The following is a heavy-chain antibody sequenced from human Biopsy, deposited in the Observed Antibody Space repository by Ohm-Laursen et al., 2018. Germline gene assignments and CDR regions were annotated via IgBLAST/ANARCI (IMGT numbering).Heavy chain of an antibody. CDR3: ARLFRLDDYWNDDPPDGFDV. CDR1: SGSIGGSGDY. CDR2: ISDTGTT. D-gene: IGHD3-3*01. V-gene: IGHV4-61*08. Sequence: TLSLTCTVSSGSIGGSGDYWSWIRQPPGKGLEWIGYISDTGTTNYNPSLRGRVAMSVDTSKNQFSLQLTSVTAADTAMFFCARLFRLDDYWNDDPPDGFDVWGQGTMVTASS. J-gene: IGHJ3*01.